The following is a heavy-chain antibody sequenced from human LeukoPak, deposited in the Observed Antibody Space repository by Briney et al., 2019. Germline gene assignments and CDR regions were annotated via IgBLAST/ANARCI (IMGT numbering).Heavy chain of an antibody. CDR1: GGTFSSYA. CDR3: ARVRRRRITMIITKYYYYGMDV. Sequence: ASVKVSCKASGGTFSSYAVSWVRQAPGQGLEWMGGIIPIFGTANYAQKFQGRVTITADESTSTAYMELSSLRSEDTAVYYCARVRRRRITMIITKYYYYGMDVWGQGTTVTVSS. V-gene: IGHV1-69*13. J-gene: IGHJ6*02. D-gene: IGHD3-22*01. CDR2: IIPIFGTA.